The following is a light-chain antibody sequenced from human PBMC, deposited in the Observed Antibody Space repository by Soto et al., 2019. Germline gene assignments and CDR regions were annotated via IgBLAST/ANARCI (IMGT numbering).Light chain of an antibody. CDR1: RTVDGNY. J-gene: IGKJ4*02. V-gene: IGKV3-11*01. CDR2: SAS. CDR3: QLRTNWPSLT. Sequence: PGERATLSCRASRTVDGNYLAWYHQKPGQAPRLLIHSASTRATGIPARFSGSASGTDFTLTISSLEPEDFAIYYCQLRTNWPSLTFGGGTKVDIK.